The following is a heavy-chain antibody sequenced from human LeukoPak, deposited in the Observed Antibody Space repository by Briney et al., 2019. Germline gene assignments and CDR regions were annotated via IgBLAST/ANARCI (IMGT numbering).Heavy chain of an antibody. D-gene: IGHD6-25*01. Sequence: SETLSLTCTVSGDSISRSTYYWAWIRQPPGKGLEWIGSVYYGRSPYFNPSLESRATISVDTSKNHFSLKMSSVTAADTAVYYCARSSGTGTFSYLGQGTLVTVSS. CDR1: GDSISRSTYY. J-gene: IGHJ4*02. V-gene: IGHV4-39*02. CDR3: ARSSGTGTFSY. CDR2: VYYGRSP.